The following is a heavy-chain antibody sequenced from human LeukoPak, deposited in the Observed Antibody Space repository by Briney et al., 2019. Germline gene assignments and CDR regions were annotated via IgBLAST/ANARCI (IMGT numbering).Heavy chain of an antibody. V-gene: IGHV3-48*03. CDR2: ISSSGSTI. CDR3: ARRTGTNPFDY. CDR1: GFTFSSYE. D-gene: IGHD7-27*01. J-gene: IGHJ4*02. Sequence: PGGSLRLSCAASGFTFSSYEMNWVRLAPGKGLEWVSYISSSGSTIYYADSVKGRFTISRDNAKNSLYLQMNSLRAEDTAVYYCARRTGTNPFDYWGQGTLVTVSS.